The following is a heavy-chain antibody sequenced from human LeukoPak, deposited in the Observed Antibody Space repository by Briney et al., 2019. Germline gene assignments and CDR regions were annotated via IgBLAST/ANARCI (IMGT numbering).Heavy chain of an antibody. D-gene: IGHD6-6*01. CDR2: ISYDGSNK. CDR1: GFTFSSYA. V-gene: IGHV3-30-3*01. J-gene: IGHJ4*02. Sequence: GGSLRLSCAASGFTFSSYAMHWVRQAPGKGLEWVAVISYDGSNKYYADSVKGRFTISRDNSKNTLYLQMNSLRAEDTAVYYCARGPLRGSSPPFDYWGQGTLVTVSS. CDR3: ARGPLRGSSPPFDY.